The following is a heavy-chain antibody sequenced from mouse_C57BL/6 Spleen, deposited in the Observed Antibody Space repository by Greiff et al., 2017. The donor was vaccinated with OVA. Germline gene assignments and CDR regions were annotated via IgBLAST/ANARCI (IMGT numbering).Heavy chain of an antibody. CDR1: GFNIKDYY. Sequence: VQLQQSGAELVKPGASVKLSCTASGFNIKDYYMHWVKQRTEQGLEWIGWIDPEDGGTKYAPKFPGKATLTADTSSNTAYLQLSSLTSEDTAGYYCARGGGLGDYWGQGTTLTVSS. D-gene: IGHD3-3*01. J-gene: IGHJ2*01. CDR3: ARGGGLGDY. V-gene: IGHV14-2*01. CDR2: IDPEDGGT.